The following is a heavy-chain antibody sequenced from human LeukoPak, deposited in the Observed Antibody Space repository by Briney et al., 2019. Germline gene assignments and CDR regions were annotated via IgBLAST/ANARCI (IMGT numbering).Heavy chain of an antibody. Sequence: SETLSLTCAVSGYSISSGYYWGWIRQPPGKELEWIGSIYHSGSTYYNPSLKSRVTISVDTSKNQFSLKLSSVTAADTAVYYCARHSSGSYYGYFDYWGQGTLVTVSS. CDR3: ARHSSGSYYGYFDY. CDR1: GYSISSGYY. D-gene: IGHD1-26*01. J-gene: IGHJ4*02. V-gene: IGHV4-38-2*01. CDR2: IYHSGST.